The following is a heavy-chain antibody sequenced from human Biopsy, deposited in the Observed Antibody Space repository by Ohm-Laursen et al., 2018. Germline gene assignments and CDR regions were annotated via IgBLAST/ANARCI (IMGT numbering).Heavy chain of an antibody. CDR3: ARGPHSGSHSCFDY. CDR1: GDTFINYA. Sequence: SSVKVSCKASGDTFINYAISWVRQAPGQGLKWMGGIIPMFGTANYAQMFQGRVTISADESTSTSYMELSSLTTEDTAIYYCARGPHSGSHSCFDYWGRGTLVTVSS. D-gene: IGHD1-26*01. CDR2: IIPMFGTA. J-gene: IGHJ4*02. V-gene: IGHV1-69*01.